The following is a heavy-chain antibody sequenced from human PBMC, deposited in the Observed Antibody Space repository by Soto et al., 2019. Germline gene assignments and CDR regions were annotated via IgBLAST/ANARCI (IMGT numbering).Heavy chain of an antibody. V-gene: IGHV1-18*01. J-gene: IGHJ5*02. D-gene: IGHD3-3*01. CDR1: GYTFSTYG. Sequence: QVQLVQSGPEVKKPGASVKISCKASGYTFSTYGFSWVRQAPGQGLEWMGWISDHNGDTNYVQKFQGRVTTTTDTTTTASYKVRRIRTSDDTVVYFCAGDGSGAEGFDPWGQGTLVTVSS. CDR3: AGDGSGAEGFDP. CDR2: ISDHNGDT.